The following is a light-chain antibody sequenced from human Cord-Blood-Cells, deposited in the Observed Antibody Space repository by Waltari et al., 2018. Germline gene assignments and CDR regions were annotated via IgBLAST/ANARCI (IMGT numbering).Light chain of an antibody. Sequence: EIVLIQSPATLSSSPGERATLSCRASQSVSSYLAWYQQKPGQAPRLLIYDASNRATGIPARFSGSGSGTDFTLTISSLEPEDFAVYYCQQRSNWPPIFGQGTRLEIK. J-gene: IGKJ5*01. CDR3: QQRSNWPPI. V-gene: IGKV3-11*01. CDR2: DAS. CDR1: QSVSSY.